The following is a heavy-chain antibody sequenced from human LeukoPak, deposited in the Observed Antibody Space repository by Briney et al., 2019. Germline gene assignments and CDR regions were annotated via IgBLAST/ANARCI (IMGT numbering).Heavy chain of an antibody. D-gene: IGHD2-15*01. Sequence: ASVKVSCKTSGYTFTGYYMRWVRQAPGQGLGCMGWISPNSGDTNYTQKFQGRVTMTRDTSISTAYMELSSLRSDDTAVYYCARWTTLLTDGGQGTMVTVSS. CDR1: GYTFTGYY. CDR2: ISPNSGDT. V-gene: IGHV1-2*02. CDR3: ARWTTLLTD. J-gene: IGHJ3*01.